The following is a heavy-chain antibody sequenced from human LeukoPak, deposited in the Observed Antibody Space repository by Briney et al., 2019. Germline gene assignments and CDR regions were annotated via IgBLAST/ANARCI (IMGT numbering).Heavy chain of an antibody. V-gene: IGHV4-34*01. J-gene: IGHJ6*03. D-gene: IGHD1-7*01. CDR1: GGSFSNYY. CDR3: ARRWNYGRNYYIDV. Sequence: KPSETLSLTCAVYGGSFSNYYWSWIRQPPGKGLECIGEINYSGRINYNPSLMSRVTVSVDTSKNQFSLRLTSVTDTDTAVYYCARRWNYGRNYYIDVWGNGATVSVSS. CDR2: INYSGRI.